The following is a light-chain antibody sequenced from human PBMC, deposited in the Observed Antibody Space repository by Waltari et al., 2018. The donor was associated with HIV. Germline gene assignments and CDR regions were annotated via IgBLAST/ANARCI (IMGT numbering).Light chain of an antibody. CDR2: TAS. J-gene: IGKJ2*02. V-gene: IGKV1-39*01. Sequence: DIQMTQSPSSLSASVGDRVTITCRASQNITSSLNWYQQKPGEAPKLLIYTASSLQRWVPSRFSGSGYGTDFTLTISSLQPEDFATYYCQQSYSSWCTFGQGTKLEFK. CDR3: QQSYSSWCT. CDR1: QNITSS.